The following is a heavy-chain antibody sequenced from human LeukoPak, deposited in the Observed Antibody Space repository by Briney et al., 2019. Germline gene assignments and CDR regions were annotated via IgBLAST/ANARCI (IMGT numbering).Heavy chain of an antibody. CDR2: IYPGDSDI. CDR1: GYRFTNYW. J-gene: IGHJ5*02. CDR3: ARGPRYFDP. Sequence: GESLKISCKGSGYRFTNYWIGWVRQMPGKGLEWMGIIYPGDSDIRYSPSFQGQVTIPADNSISTAYLQWSSLKASDTAMYYCARGPRYFDPWGQGTLVTVSS. V-gene: IGHV5-51*01. D-gene: IGHD2-15*01.